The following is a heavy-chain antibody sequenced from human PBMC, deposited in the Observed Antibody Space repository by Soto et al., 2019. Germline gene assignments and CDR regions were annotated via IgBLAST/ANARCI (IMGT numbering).Heavy chain of an antibody. Sequence: SVKVSCKASGGTFSSYAISWVRQAPGQGLEWMGGIIPIFGTANYAQKFQGRVTITADKSTSTAYMELSSLRSEDTAVYYCARDLRADYDSSGYYRPPDAFDIWGQGTMVTVSS. V-gene: IGHV1-69*06. J-gene: IGHJ3*02. CDR3: ARDLRADYDSSGYYRPPDAFDI. CDR1: GGTFSSYA. D-gene: IGHD3-22*01. CDR2: IIPIFGTA.